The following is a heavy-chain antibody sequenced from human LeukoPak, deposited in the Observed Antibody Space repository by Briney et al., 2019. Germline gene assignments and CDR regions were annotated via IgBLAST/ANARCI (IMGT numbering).Heavy chain of an antibody. J-gene: IGHJ4*02. V-gene: IGHV4-34*01. Sequence: SETLSLTCTVSDGSVPSYYWSWIRQPPGKGLEWIGEINRSGSIYYNPSLKSRVTISVDTSKNQFSLKLSSVTAADTAVYYCALGDNYGDYVVDYWGQGTLVTVSS. CDR1: DGSVPSYY. D-gene: IGHD4-17*01. CDR3: ALGDNYGDYVVDY. CDR2: INRSGSI.